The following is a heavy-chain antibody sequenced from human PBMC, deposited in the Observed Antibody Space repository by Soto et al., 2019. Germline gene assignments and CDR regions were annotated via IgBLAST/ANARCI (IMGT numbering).Heavy chain of an antibody. V-gene: IGHV3-23*01. D-gene: IGHD3-22*01. CDR2: ISTRGGRT. J-gene: IGHJ4*02. CDR3: AKDLGGYPLYYFDY. CDR1: GFSFSSYA. Sequence: GGSLRLSCAASGFSFSSYAMSWVRQAPPQGLEWVSSISTRGGRTYCADSVKGRFSISRDNSANAVYLDMNSLRAEDTAVYYCAKDLGGYPLYYFDYWGQGTLVTVSS.